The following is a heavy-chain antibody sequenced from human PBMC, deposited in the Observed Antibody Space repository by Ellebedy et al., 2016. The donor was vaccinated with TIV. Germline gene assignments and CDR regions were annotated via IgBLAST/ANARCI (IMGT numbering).Heavy chain of an antibody. CDR2: IYTSGST. CDR1: GDSLTSSY. Sequence: SETLSLTXTVSGDSLTSSYWSWVRQPAGKGLEWIGRIYTSGSTHYNPSLKSRVTMSVDTSKNQFFLHLSSVTAADTAIYYCARDLMWGATSGIDDWGQGTQVTVS. V-gene: IGHV4-4*07. D-gene: IGHD1-26*01. CDR3: ARDLMWGATSGIDD. J-gene: IGHJ4*02.